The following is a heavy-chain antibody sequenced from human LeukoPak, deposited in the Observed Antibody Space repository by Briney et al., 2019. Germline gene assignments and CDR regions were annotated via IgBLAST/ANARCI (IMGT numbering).Heavy chain of an antibody. Sequence: GGSLRLSCAASGFTFSNAWMSWVRQAPGKGLEWVGRIKSKTGGGTTDYAAPVKGRFTISRDDSKNTLYLQMNSLKTEDTDVYYCTTAEYGDFWSGYYNDYYYYYGMDVWGQGTTVTVSS. CDR3: TTAEYGDFWSGYYNDYYYYYGMDV. CDR2: IKSKTGGGTT. CDR1: GFTFSNAW. V-gene: IGHV3-15*01. D-gene: IGHD3-3*01. J-gene: IGHJ6*02.